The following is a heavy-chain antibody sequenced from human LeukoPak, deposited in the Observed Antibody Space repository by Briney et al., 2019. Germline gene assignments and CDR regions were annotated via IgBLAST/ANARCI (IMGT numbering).Heavy chain of an antibody. Sequence: LSLTCTVSGYSISSGYYWGWIRQPPGKGLEWVSGISWNSGSIGYADSVKGRFTISRDNAKNSLYLQMNSLRAEDTALYYCAKDLYSSSLYYFDYWGQGTLVTVSS. D-gene: IGHD6-13*01. CDR2: ISWNSGSI. CDR3: AKDLYSSSLYYFDY. J-gene: IGHJ4*02. V-gene: IGHV3-9*01. CDR1: GYSISSGYY.